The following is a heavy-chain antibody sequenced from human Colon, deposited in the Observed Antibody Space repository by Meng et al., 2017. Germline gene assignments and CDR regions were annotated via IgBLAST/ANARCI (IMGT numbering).Heavy chain of an antibody. CDR1: GRSPGGYTDY. D-gene: IGHD1-1*01. V-gene: IGHV4-31*02. Sequence: PCLVKTSRNLSPPFTVSGRSPGGYTDYWSWIRQGAGKGLRWIGIINSSVSTYNNPALKSRVTMSLDTSKHQFSLQLICVPAAEPVVYFCARGLNEGGRAHSWLATWGRGPVFTVSS. J-gene: IGHJ5*02. CDR3: ARGLNEGGRAHSWLAT. CDR2: INSSVST.